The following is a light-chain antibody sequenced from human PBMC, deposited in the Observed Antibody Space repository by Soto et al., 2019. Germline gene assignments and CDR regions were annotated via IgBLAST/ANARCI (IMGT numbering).Light chain of an antibody. CDR2: LGS. J-gene: IGKJ1*01. CDR3: MQALQSPRT. Sequence: DIVLTQSPLSLPVTRGEPASISCRSSQSLLHSNGYNYLDWYLQKPGQSPQLLIYLGSNRSSGVPDRFSGSGSGTDLTLKISRVEAEDVGVYYCMQALQSPRTFGQGTKVEFK. CDR1: QSLLHSNGYNY. V-gene: IGKV2-28*01.